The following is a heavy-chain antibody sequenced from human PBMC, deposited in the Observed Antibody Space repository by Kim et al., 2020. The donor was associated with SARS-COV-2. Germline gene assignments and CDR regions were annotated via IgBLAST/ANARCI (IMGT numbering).Heavy chain of an antibody. V-gene: IGHV4-34*01. CDR3: ARGRYGMDV. Sequence: GRPNHHPARKSRVAISVDTSKNQCSLKLSAVTAADTAVYYCARGRYGMDVWGQGTTVTVSS. J-gene: IGHJ6*02. CDR2: GRP.